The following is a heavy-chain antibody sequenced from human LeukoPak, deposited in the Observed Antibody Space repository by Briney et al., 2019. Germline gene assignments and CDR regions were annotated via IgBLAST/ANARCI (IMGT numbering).Heavy chain of an antibody. D-gene: IGHD6-19*01. CDR1: GFTFSSYG. CDR2: ISGSGSST. Sequence: GGSLRLSCAASGFTFSSYGMSWVRQAPGKGLEWVSSISGSGSSTYYADSVKGRFTISRANSKNTLFLQMNSLEAEDADLYHCANVSLSGWYGFPYYWGQGTLVTVSS. CDR3: ANVSLSGWYGFPYY. V-gene: IGHV3-23*01. J-gene: IGHJ4*02.